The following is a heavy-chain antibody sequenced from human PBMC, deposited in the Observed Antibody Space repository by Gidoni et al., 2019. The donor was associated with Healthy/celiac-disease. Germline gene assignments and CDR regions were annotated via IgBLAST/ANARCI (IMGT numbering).Heavy chain of an antibody. Sequence: GAEVTKPGASVKVSCKASGYTFTSYDINWVRQATGQVLEWMGWMNPNSGNTGYAKKFKGRVTMTRNTSISTAYMELSSLRSEDTAVYYCARGLRLPAAMSYYYYMDVWGKGTTVTVSS. CDR1: GYTFTSYD. CDR3: ARGLRLPAAMSYYYYMDV. CDR2: MNPNSGNT. V-gene: IGHV1-8*01. J-gene: IGHJ6*03. D-gene: IGHD2-2*01.